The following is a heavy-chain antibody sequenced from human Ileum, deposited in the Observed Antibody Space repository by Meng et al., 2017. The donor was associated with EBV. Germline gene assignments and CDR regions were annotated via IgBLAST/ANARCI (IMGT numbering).Heavy chain of an antibody. CDR2: IKSKIDGGTT. D-gene: IGHD1-14*01. Sequence: VSLVESGGGLVKPGGSLRLSCAASGFTFSLSWMNWVRQAPGKGLEWVGRIKSKIDGGTTDYAAPVNGRFIISRDDSKNTLYLQMNSPKTEDTAVYYCTTGYHTPSHDGYWGQGTLVTVSS. CDR3: TTGYHTPSHDGY. V-gene: IGHV3-15*01. CDR1: GFTFSLSW. J-gene: IGHJ4*02.